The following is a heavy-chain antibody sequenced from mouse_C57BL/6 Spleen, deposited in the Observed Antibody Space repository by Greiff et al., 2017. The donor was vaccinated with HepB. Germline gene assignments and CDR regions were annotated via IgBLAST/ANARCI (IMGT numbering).Heavy chain of an antibody. D-gene: IGHD2-13*01. CDR2: INHDGSST. CDR3: GRRLQRYLDD. Sequence: EVQLLESEGGLVQPGSSMKLSCTASGFTFSDYYMAWVRQIPEKGLEWVANINHDGSSTNYLDSLKSRFIISRDNAKNILYLQMSSLKSEDAATYYCGRRLQRYLDDWGTGTTVTVSS. V-gene: IGHV5-16*01. J-gene: IGHJ1*03. CDR1: GFTFSDYY.